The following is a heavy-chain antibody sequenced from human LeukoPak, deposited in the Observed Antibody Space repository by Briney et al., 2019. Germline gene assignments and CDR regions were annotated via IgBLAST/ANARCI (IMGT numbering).Heavy chain of an antibody. J-gene: IGHJ6*02. CDR3: ARAPLLPGGRYYYGMDV. CDR2: IYSGGST. V-gene: IGHV3-66*01. D-gene: IGHD2-15*01. CDR1: GFTVSSNY. Sequence: PGGSLRLSCAASGFTVSSNYMSRVRQAPGKGLEWVSVIYSGGSTYYADSVKGRFTISRDNSKNTLYLQMNSLRAEDTAVYYCARAPLLPGGRYYYGMDVWGQGTTVTVSS.